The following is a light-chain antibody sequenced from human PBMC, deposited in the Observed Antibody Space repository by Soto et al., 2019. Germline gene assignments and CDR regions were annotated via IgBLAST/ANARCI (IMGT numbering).Light chain of an antibody. V-gene: IGLV2-14*03. CDR2: DVS. Sequence: QSALTQPASVSGSPGQSITISCTGTSTDVGGYNYVSWYQHHPGRGPKLMIYDVSNRPSGVSRRFSGSKSGNTASLTISGLQAEDEADYFCSLYTSSSTLVLFGGGTKLTVL. J-gene: IGLJ2*01. CDR3: SLYTSSSTLVL. CDR1: STDVGGYNY.